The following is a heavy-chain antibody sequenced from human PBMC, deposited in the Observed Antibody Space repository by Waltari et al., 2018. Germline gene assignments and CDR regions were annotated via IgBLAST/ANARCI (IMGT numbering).Heavy chain of an antibody. V-gene: IGHV3-7*01. CDR1: GFTISSYW. CDR3: VRSVDS. J-gene: IGHJ4*02. CDR2: INPDGSGK. Sequence: VQVVESGGGLVQPGGSLRLSCAASGFTISSYWMSWVRQAPGKGPEWVANINPDGSGKYYVDSVKGRFSISRDNAKNSVYLQMNSLRVDDTAMYYCVRSVDSWGQGTLVTVSS.